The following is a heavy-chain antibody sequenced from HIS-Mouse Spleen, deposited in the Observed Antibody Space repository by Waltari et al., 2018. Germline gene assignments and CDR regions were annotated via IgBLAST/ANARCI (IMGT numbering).Heavy chain of an antibody. J-gene: IGHJ4*02. CDR1: GYSISSGYY. V-gene: IGHV4-38-2*02. CDR3: ARADDFWSGSFDY. Sequence: QVQLQESGPGLVKPSETLSLTCPVAGYSISSGYYWGWIRQPPGKGLEWIGRIYHSGSTYYNPSLKSRVTISVDTSKNQFSLKLSSVTAADTAVYYCARADDFWSGSFDYWGQGTLVTVSS. D-gene: IGHD3-3*01. CDR2: IYHSGST.